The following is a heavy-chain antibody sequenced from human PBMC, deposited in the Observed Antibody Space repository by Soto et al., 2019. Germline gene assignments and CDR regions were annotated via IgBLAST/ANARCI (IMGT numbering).Heavy chain of an antibody. D-gene: IGHD4-17*01. CDR2: INPNSGGT. CDR3: TRSFLSTVTNYYFDY. Sequence: ASMKVSCKASGYTFNGYYMHWERQAPGQGLEWMGWINPNSGGTNYAQKFQGWVTMTRNTSISTAYMELSRLRSDDTAVYYCTRSFLSTVTNYYFDYWGQGTLVTVSS. V-gene: IGHV1-2*04. CDR1: GYTFNGYY. J-gene: IGHJ4*02.